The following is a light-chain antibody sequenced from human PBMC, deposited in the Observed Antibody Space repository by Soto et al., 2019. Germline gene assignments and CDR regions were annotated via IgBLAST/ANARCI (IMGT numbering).Light chain of an antibody. Sequence: DIQMTQSPSSLSASVRDRITITCRASQSISNHLNWYQQKPGKGPNLLIYAASSLQRGVPSRFSGSGSGRDFVLTISSXQPEDSATYYCQQSYGTPWTFGQGTKVDIK. CDR3: QQSYGTPWT. J-gene: IGKJ1*01. CDR1: QSISNH. CDR2: AAS. V-gene: IGKV1-39*01.